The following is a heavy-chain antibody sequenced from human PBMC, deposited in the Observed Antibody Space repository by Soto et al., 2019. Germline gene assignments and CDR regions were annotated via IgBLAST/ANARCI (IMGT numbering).Heavy chain of an antibody. D-gene: IGHD1-26*01. CDR3: ARDPVGGNWFDP. Sequence: ASVKVSCKASGYTFTSYAMHWVRQAPGQRLEWMGWINAGNGNTKYSQKFQGRVTITRDTSASTAYMELSSLRSEDTAVYYCARDPVGGNWFDPWGQGTLVTVS. V-gene: IGHV1-3*01. CDR1: GYTFTSYA. J-gene: IGHJ5*02. CDR2: INAGNGNT.